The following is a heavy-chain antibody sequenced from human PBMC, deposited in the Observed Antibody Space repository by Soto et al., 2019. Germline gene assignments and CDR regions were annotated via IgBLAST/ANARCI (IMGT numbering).Heavy chain of an antibody. V-gene: IGHV1-69*01. CDR1: GGTFSSYA. CDR3: ARDVVVVAATPNYFDY. Sequence: QVQLVQSGAEVKKPGSSVKVSCKASGGTFSSYAISWVRRAPGQGLEWMGGIIPIFGTANYAQKFQGRVTITADEATSTAYMELSSLRSEDTAVYYCARDVVVVAATPNYFDYWGQGTLVTVSS. J-gene: IGHJ4*02. D-gene: IGHD2-15*01. CDR2: IIPIFGTA.